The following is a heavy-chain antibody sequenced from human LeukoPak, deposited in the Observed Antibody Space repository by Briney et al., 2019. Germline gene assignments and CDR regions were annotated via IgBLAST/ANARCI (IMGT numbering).Heavy chain of an antibody. J-gene: IGHJ4*02. CDR3: ASSVNWPYFDY. D-gene: IGHD1-20*01. CDR1: GGSMSSYY. V-gene: IGHV4-4*07. CDR2: MYISGTT. Sequence: KPSETLSLTCTVSGGSMSSYYWSWIRQPAGKGLEWIGRMYISGTTNYNPSLKSRVTMSVDTSQNQFSLKLSSVTAADTAVYYCASSVNWPYFDYWGQGTLVTVSS.